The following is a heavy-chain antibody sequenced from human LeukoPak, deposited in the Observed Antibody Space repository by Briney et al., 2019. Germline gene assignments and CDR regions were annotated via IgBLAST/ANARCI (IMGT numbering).Heavy chain of an antibody. Sequence: ASVKVSCKASGYTFTGYYMHWVRQAPGQGLEWMGWINPNSGGTNYAQKFQGRVTITRNTSISTAYMELSSLRSEDTAVYYCARGDGYNSYDYWGQGTLVTVSS. CDR3: ARGDGYNSYDY. D-gene: IGHD5-24*01. J-gene: IGHJ4*02. CDR2: INPNSGGT. V-gene: IGHV1-2*02. CDR1: GYTFTGYY.